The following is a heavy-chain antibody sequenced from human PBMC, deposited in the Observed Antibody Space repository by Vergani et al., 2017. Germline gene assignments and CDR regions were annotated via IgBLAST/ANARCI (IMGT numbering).Heavy chain of an antibody. V-gene: IGHV3-7*03. CDR3: ARDRGVRDGPFGY. J-gene: IGHJ4*02. CDR2: IKQVGSEK. CDR1: GFTFSSYW. Sequence: EVQLVESGGGLVQPGGSLRLSCAASGFTFSSYWMSWVRQAPGKGLEWVANIKQVGSEKYYVDSVKGRVTISRDNAKNSLDLQMNSLRAEDTAVDYCARDRGVRDGPFGYWGQGTLVTVSS. D-gene: IGHD5-24*01.